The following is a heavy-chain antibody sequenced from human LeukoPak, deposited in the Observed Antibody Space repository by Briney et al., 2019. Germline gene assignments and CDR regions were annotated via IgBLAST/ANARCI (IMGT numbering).Heavy chain of an antibody. CDR2: ISGDGGST. CDR3: AKDIVAAAGSGNWFDP. J-gene: IGHJ5*02. V-gene: IGHV3-43*02. CDR1: GYTFDDYA. D-gene: IGHD6-13*01. Sequence: GGSLRLSCAASGYTFDDYAMHWVRQAPGKGLEWVSLISGDGGSTYYADSVKGRFTISRDNSKNSLYLQMNSLRTEDTALYYCAKDIVAAAGSGNWFDPWGQGTLVTVSS.